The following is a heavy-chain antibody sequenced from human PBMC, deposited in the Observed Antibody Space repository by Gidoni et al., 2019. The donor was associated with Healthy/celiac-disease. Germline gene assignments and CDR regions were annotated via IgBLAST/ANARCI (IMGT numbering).Heavy chain of an antibody. Sequence: EVQLVESGGGLVQPGGSLRLSCAASGFTFSSYSMNWVRQAPGKGLEWVSYISSSSSTIYYADSVKGRFTISRDNAKNSLYLQMNSLRAEDTAVYYCARGDYDYIWGSYRYTFFDYWGQGTLVTVSS. CDR3: ARGDYDYIWGSYRYTFFDY. J-gene: IGHJ4*02. V-gene: IGHV3-48*01. CDR2: ISSSSSTI. D-gene: IGHD3-16*02. CDR1: GFTFSSYS.